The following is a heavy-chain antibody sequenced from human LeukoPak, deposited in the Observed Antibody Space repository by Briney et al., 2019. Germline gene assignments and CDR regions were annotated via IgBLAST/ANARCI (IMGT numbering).Heavy chain of an antibody. CDR3: ARSGYSYGPHDY. J-gene: IGHJ4*02. CDR2: IYYSGST. D-gene: IGHD5-18*01. CDR1: GGSISSYY. Sequence: SGPTLVKPSETLSLTCTVAGGSISSYYWSWIRQPPGKGLEWIGYIYYSGSTNYNPSLKSRVTISVDTSKNQFSLKLSSVTAADTAVYYCARSGYSYGPHDYWGQGTLVTVSS. V-gene: IGHV4-59*01.